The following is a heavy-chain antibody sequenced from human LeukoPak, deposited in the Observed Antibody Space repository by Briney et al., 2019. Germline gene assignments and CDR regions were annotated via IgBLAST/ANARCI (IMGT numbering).Heavy chain of an antibody. V-gene: IGHV4-39*01. CDR2: IYYSGST. CDR1: GGSISSSNYY. D-gene: IGHD5-18*01. Sequence: SETLSLTCTVSGGSISSSNYYWGWIRQPPGQGLEWIGSIYYSGSTDYNPSLKSRVTISVDTSKNQFSLKLTSVTAADTAVYYCARRRVSWIPYYYSMDVWGQGTTVTVSS. J-gene: IGHJ6*02. CDR3: ARRRVSWIPYYYSMDV.